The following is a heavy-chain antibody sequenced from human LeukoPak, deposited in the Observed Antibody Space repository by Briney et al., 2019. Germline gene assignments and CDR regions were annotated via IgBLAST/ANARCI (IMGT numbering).Heavy chain of an antibody. CDR1: GFTFSSYS. CDR3: ARAPAGYSYGGGY. CDR2: ISSSSSYI. Sequence: GGSLRLSCAASGFTFSSYSMNWVRQAPGKGLEWVSSISSSSSYIYYADSVKGRFTISRDNAKNSLYLQMNSLRAEDTAVYYCARAPAGYSYGGGYWGQGTLVTVSS. V-gene: IGHV3-21*01. D-gene: IGHD5-18*01. J-gene: IGHJ4*02.